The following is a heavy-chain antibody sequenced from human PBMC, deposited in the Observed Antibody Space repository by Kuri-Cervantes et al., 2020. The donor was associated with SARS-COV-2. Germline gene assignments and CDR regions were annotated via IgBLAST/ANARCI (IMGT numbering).Heavy chain of an antibody. V-gene: IGHV1-2*04. CDR2: INPNSGGT. J-gene: IGHJ4*02. CDR3: ARGSPASGWYFDY. D-gene: IGHD6-19*01. CDR1: GGTFSSYT. Sequence: GESLKISCKASGGTFSSYTISWVRQAPGQGLEWMGWINPNSGGTNYAQKFQGWVTMTRDTSISTAYMELSRLRSDDTAVYCCARGSPASGWYFDYWGQGTLVTVSS.